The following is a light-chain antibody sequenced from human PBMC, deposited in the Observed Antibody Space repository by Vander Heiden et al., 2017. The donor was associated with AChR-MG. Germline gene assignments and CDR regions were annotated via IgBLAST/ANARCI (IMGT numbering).Light chain of an antibody. V-gene: IGKV3-11*01. CDR3: QQRSDLLT. CDR2: DAF. CDR1: QSISSY. Sequence: EIVLTQSPATLSLSPGERATLSCRASQSISSYLAWYQQKPGQAPRLLIYDAFSRATGIPARFSGSGSGTDFTLTSSILEPEDFAVYYWQQRSDLLTFGGGTRVEIK. J-gene: IGKJ4*01.